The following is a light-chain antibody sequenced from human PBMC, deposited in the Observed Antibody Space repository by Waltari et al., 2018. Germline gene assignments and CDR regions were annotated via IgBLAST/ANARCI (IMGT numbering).Light chain of an antibody. CDR1: QRISSN. V-gene: IGKV3-15*01. CDR3: QQYNNWPFA. Sequence: EIAMTQSPATLSWSPGERATLSCRARQRISSNLAWYQQKPRHAPRLIIYAASTRATGIPARFSGSGSGTEFTLTISSLQPEDFAIYYCQQYNNWPFAFGQGTKLEVK. CDR2: AAS. J-gene: IGKJ2*01.